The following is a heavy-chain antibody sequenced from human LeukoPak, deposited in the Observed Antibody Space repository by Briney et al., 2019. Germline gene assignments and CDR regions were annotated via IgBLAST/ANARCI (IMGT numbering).Heavy chain of an antibody. D-gene: IGHD1-26*01. Sequence: GGSLRLSCAASGFTFSDYYMSWIRQAPGKGLEWVAFIRYDGSNKYYADSVKGRFTISRDNSKNTLYLQMNSLRAEDTAVYYCAKDGLGSGSYSDYWGQGTLVTVSS. CDR3: AKDGLGSGSYSDY. CDR2: IRYDGSNK. J-gene: IGHJ4*02. CDR1: GFTFSDYY. V-gene: IGHV3-30*02.